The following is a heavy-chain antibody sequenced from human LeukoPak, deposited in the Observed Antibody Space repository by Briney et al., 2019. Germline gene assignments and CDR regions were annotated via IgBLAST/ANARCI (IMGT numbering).Heavy chain of an antibody. CDR2: IWYDGSNK. J-gene: IGHJ3*02. Sequence: GRSLRLSRAASGFTFSSYGMHWVRQAPGKGLEWVAVIWYDGSNKYYADSVKGRFTISRDNSKNTLYLQMNSLRAEDTAVYYCAREEVVDKDAFDIWGQGTMVTVSS. D-gene: IGHD2-15*01. V-gene: IGHV3-33*01. CDR3: AREEVVDKDAFDI. CDR1: GFTFSSYG.